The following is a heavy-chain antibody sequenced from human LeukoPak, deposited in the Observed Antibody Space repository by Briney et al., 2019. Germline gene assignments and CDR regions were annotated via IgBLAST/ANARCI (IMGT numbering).Heavy chain of an antibody. CDR3: AKEIDTLGTNAFDI. D-gene: IGHD2-15*01. CDR1: GFTVSTNC. V-gene: IGHV3-53*05. Sequence: PGGSLRLSCAASGFTVSTNCMTWVRQAPGKGLEWVSTIYSGGTTYYADSVMGRFTISRDNSKNSLYLQMNSLRTEDTALYYCAKEIDTLGTNAFDIWGQGTIVTVSS. CDR2: IYSGGTT. J-gene: IGHJ3*02.